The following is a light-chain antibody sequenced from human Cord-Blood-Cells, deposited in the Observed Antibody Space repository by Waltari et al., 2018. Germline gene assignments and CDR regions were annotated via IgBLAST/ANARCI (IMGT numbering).Light chain of an antibody. Sequence: DIQMTQSPSPRSASVEDRGTITCRASQSISSYLNWYPQKPGKAPKLLIYAASSLQSGVPSRFSGSGSGTDFTLNISSLQPEDFATYYCQQSYSTPLTFGGGTKVEIK. CDR2: AAS. J-gene: IGKJ4*01. CDR1: QSISSY. CDR3: QQSYSTPLT. V-gene: IGKV1-39*01.